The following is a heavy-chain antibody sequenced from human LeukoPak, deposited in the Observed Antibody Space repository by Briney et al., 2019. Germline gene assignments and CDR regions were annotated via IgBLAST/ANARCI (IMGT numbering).Heavy chain of an antibody. Sequence: GGSLRLSCAASGFTFSSYGMHWVRQAPGKGLEWVAFIRYDGSNKYYADSVKGRFTISRDNSKNTLYLQMNSLRAEDTAVYYCVRDIVPYSSNWYYFDYWGQGTLVTVSS. CDR1: GFTFSSYG. CDR3: VRDIVPYSSNWYYFDY. V-gene: IGHV3-30*02. D-gene: IGHD6-13*01. CDR2: IRYDGSNK. J-gene: IGHJ4*02.